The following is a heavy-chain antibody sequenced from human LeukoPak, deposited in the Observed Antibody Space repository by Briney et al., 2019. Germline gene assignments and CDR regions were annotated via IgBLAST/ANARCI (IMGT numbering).Heavy chain of an antibody. D-gene: IGHD4-23*01. CDR3: ARVPGGNWGDFDY. J-gene: IGHJ4*02. V-gene: IGHV3-7*03. CDR2: INVDGRER. Sequence: GGSLRLSCAASGFTFRTYWMHWVRQAPGKGLEWVANINVDGRERYSVDSVKGRFTISRDNAKNLLYLQMNSLRGEDTAVYYCARVPGGNWGDFDYWGQGTLVTVSS. CDR1: GFTFRTYW.